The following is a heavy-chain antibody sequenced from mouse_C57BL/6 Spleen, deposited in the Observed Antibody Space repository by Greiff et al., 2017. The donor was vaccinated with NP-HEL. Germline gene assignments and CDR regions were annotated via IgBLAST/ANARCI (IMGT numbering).Heavy chain of an antibody. V-gene: IGHV5-17*01. Sequence: DVKLVESGGGLVKPGGSLKLSCAASGFTFSDYGMHWVRQAPEKGLEWVAYISSGSSTIYYADTVKGRFTISRDNAKNTLFLQMTSLRSEDTAMYYCARLIYYYGSSYGEYFDVWGTGTTVTVSS. D-gene: IGHD1-1*01. CDR3: ARLIYYYGSSYGEYFDV. CDR2: ISSGSSTI. CDR1: GFTFSDYG. J-gene: IGHJ1*03.